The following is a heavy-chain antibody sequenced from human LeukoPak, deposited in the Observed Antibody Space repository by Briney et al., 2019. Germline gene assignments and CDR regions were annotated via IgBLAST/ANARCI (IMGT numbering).Heavy chain of an antibody. Sequence: SETLSLTCAVSGGSISSSNWWSWVRQPPGKGLEWIGEIYHSGSTNYNPSLKSRVTISVDKSKNQFSLKLTSVTAADKAVYYCARATYDSSGYYCDSWGQGTLVTVSS. J-gene: IGHJ4*02. CDR3: ARATYDSSGYYCDS. CDR1: GGSISSSNW. D-gene: IGHD3-22*01. CDR2: IYHSGST. V-gene: IGHV4-4*02.